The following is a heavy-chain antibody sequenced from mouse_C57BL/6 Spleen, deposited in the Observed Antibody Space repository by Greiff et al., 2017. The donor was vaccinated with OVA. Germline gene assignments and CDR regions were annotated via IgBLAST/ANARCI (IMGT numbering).Heavy chain of an antibody. V-gene: IGHV1-50*01. Sequence: VQLQQPGAELVKPGASVKLSCKASGYTFTSYWMQWVKQRPGQGLEWIGEIDPSDSYTNYNQKFKGKATLTVDTSSSTAYMQLRSLTSEDSAVYYCARGDYGSRESYFDYWGEGTTLTVSS. J-gene: IGHJ2*01. CDR3: ARGDYGSRESYFDY. CDR1: GYTFTSYW. CDR2: IDPSDSYT. D-gene: IGHD1-1*01.